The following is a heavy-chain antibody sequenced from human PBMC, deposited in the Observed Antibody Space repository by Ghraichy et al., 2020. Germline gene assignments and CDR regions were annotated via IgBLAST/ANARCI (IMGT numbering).Heavy chain of an antibody. Sequence: GESLRLSCAASGFTFSTYAMSWVRQAPGKGLEWVSGISGSGGTRYYADSVKGRFAISRDNSQNRLNLQMNSLRVEDTAVYYCAKERVGTTPYFFHYWGQGTLVIVSS. D-gene: IGHD2-21*02. CDR2: ISGSGGTR. J-gene: IGHJ4*02. CDR3: AKERVGTTPYFFHY. V-gene: IGHV3-23*01. CDR1: GFTFSTYA.